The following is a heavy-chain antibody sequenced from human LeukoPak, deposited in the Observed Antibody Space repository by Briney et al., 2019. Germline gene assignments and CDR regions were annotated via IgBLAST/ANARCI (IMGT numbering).Heavy chain of an antibody. Sequence: PGGSLRLSCAASGFTFSSCAMSWVRQAPGKGLEWVSAISGSGGSTYYADSVKGRFTISRDNSKNTLYLQMSSLRAEDTAVYYCAKGRDYYGSGSPNDYWGQGTLVTVPS. CDR2: ISGSGGST. CDR1: GFTFSSCA. J-gene: IGHJ4*02. D-gene: IGHD3-10*01. CDR3: AKGRDYYGSGSPNDY. V-gene: IGHV3-23*01.